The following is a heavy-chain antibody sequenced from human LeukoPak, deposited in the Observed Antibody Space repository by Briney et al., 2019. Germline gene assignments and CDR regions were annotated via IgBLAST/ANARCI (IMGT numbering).Heavy chain of an antibody. Sequence: PGGSLRLSCAASGFTFDDYAMHWVRQAPGKGLEWVSGISWNSGSIGYADSVKGRFTISRDNSKNTLYLQMNSLRAEDTAVYYCAKVMAAAGTHWGQGTLVTVSS. CDR1: GFTFDDYA. V-gene: IGHV3-9*01. D-gene: IGHD6-13*01. CDR3: AKVMAAAGTH. CDR2: ISWNSGSI. J-gene: IGHJ4*02.